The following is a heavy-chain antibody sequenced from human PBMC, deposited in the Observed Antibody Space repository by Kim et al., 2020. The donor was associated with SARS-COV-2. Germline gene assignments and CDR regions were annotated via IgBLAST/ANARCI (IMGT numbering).Heavy chain of an antibody. CDR3: AKWRRHTGDVDY. D-gene: IGHD3-10*01. V-gene: IGHV3-23*01. Sequence: YYADSVTGRFTISRDNSKNTRYLQLNGLRAEDTAVYYCAKWRRHTGDVDYWGQGTLVTVSS. J-gene: IGHJ4*02.